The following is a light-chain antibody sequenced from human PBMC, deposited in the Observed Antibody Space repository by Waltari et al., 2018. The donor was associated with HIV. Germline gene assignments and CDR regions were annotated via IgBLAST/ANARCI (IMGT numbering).Light chain of an antibody. J-gene: IGLJ3*02. Sequence: SYELTQPPSVSVSLGQMARITCSGDALPKKYAYWYQQKPGQFPVLVIYKDSERPSGIPERFSGSSSGTIVTLTISGVQAEDEADYYCLSADSSGVFGGGTKLTVL. V-gene: IGLV3-16*01. CDR1: ALPKKY. CDR3: LSADSSGV. CDR2: KDS.